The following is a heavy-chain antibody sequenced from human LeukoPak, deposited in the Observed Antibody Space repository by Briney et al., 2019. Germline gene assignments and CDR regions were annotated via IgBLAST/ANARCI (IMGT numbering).Heavy chain of an antibody. CDR3: ARDRFPVY. Sequence: PSETLSLTCTVSGDSISNYYWSWIRQPPGKGLEWIGCMYNSGTTNYNPSLKSRVTISVGTSKNQFSLNLSSVTAADTAVYYCARDRFPVYWGQGTLVTVSS. J-gene: IGHJ4*02. CDR2: MYNSGTT. CDR1: GDSISNYY. V-gene: IGHV4-59*01.